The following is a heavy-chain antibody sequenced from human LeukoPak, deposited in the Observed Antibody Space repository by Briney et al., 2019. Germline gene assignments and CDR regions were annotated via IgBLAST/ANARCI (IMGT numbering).Heavy chain of an antibody. V-gene: IGHV3-21*01. CDR3: ARDMRPSVYSSSSRARFDP. D-gene: IGHD6-6*01. CDR1: GFTFSSYS. Sequence: PGGSLRLSCAASGFTFSSYSMNWVRQAPGKGPEWVSSISSSSSYIYYADSVKGRFTISRDNAKNSLYLQMNSLRAEDTAVYYCARDMRPSVYSSSSRARFDPWGQGTLVTVSS. CDR2: ISSSSSYI. J-gene: IGHJ5*02.